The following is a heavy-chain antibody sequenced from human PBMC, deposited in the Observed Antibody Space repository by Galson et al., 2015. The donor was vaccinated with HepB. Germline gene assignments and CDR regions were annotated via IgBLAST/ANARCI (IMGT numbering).Heavy chain of an antibody. CDR3: ARDRRWHPGYVDY. CDR2: ISSSSTTI. V-gene: IGHV3-48*01. CDR1: GFTFSNCN. J-gene: IGHJ4*02. Sequence: SLRLSCAASGFTFSNCNMNWVRQAPGKGLEWVSYISSSSTTIYYADSVKGRFTISRDNAKNSLYLQMNRLKAEDTAVYYCARDRRWHPGYVDYWGQGTLVTVSS. D-gene: IGHD5-24*01.